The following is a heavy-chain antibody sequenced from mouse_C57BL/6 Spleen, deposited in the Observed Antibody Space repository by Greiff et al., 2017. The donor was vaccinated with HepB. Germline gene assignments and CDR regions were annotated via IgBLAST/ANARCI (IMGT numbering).Heavy chain of an antibody. D-gene: IGHD1-1*02. CDR3: TRDGGNYVGNFDY. V-gene: IGHV5-9-1*02. Sequence: EVKVEESGEGLVKPGGSLKLSCAASGSTFSSYAMSWVRQTPEKRLEWVAYISSGGDYIYYADTVKGRFTISRDNARNTLYLQMSSLKSEDTAMYYCTRDGGNYVGNFDYWGQGTTLTVSS. CDR1: GSTFSSYA. CDR2: ISSGGDYI. J-gene: IGHJ2*01.